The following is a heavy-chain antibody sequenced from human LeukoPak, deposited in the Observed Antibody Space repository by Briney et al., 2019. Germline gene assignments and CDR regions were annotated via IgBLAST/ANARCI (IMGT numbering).Heavy chain of an antibody. CDR2: IYYSGST. J-gene: IGHJ1*01. V-gene: IGHV4-39*01. CDR3: ARQTGYSSSWYRTQGGAEYFQH. CDR1: GGSISSSSYY. Sequence: SSETLSLTCTVSGGSISSSSYYWGWIRQPPGKGLEWIGSIYYSGSTYYNPSLKSRVTISVDTSKNQFSLKLSSVTAADTAVYYCARQTGYSSSWYRTQGGAEYFQHWGQGTLVTVSS. D-gene: IGHD6-13*01.